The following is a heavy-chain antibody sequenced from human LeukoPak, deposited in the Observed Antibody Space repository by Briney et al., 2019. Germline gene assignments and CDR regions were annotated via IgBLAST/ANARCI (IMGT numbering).Heavy chain of an antibody. V-gene: IGHV4-59*01. Sequence: SETLSLTCTVSGGSISSYYWSWIRQPPGKGLEWIGYIYYSGSTNYNPSLKSRVTISVDTSKNQFSLKLSSVTAADTAAYYCAREHRWFGETNWFDPWGQGTLVTVSS. CDR1: GGSISSYY. CDR2: IYYSGST. D-gene: IGHD3-10*01. CDR3: AREHRWFGETNWFDP. J-gene: IGHJ5*02.